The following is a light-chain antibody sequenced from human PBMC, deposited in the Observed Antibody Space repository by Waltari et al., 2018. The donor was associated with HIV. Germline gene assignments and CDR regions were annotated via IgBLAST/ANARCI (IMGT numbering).Light chain of an antibody. Sequence: QSVLTQPPSVSGAPGQTVTVSCTGNNPNPGANFDVHWYQHLPGTAPKLLSYGNNNRPSGVPARFSGSRSGSSASLAITGLQAEDEADYYCQSYDNVLTAVIFGGGTKVTVL. CDR2: GNN. CDR3: QSYDNVLTAVI. CDR1: NPNPGANFD. V-gene: IGLV1-40*01. J-gene: IGLJ2*01.